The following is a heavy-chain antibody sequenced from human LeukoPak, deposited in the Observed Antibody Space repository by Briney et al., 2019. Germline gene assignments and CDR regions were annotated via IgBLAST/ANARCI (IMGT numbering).Heavy chain of an antibody. CDR3: ARDLGGDYGDPRVY. CDR2: IYSSGRS. D-gene: IGHD4-17*01. J-gene: IGHJ4*02. CDR1: GDSISSGGYS. Sequence: SETLSLTCDVSGDSISSGGYSWSWVRQPPGKGLEWIGYIYSSGRSYYNPSLKSRVTISVDTSKNQFSLKLSSVTAADTAVYYCARDLGGDYGDPRVYWGQGTLVTVSS. V-gene: IGHV4-30-4*07.